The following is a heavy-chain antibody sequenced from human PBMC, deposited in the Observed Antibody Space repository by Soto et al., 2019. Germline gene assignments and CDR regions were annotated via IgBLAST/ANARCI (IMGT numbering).Heavy chain of an antibody. CDR2: INAGNGNT. V-gene: IGHV1-3*01. Sequence: ASVKVSCKASEYTFTSYAMHWVRQAPGQRLEWMGWINAGNGNTKYSQKFQGRVTITRDTSASTAYMELSSLRSEDTAVYYCARENRYTSNWDYWGQGTLVTVSS. CDR1: EYTFTSYA. J-gene: IGHJ4*02. CDR3: ARENRYTSNWDY. D-gene: IGHD6-13*01.